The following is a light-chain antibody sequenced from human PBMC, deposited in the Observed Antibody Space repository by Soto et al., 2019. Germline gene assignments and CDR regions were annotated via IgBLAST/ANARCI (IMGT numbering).Light chain of an antibody. Sequence: DIQLTQSPSFLSASVGDRVTITCRASQGISSYLAWYQQKPGKAPKLLIYAASTLQSGVPSRFSGSGSGTEFTLTSSNLQPEDFATYYCQQLNSYPNTFGHGTKLEIK. V-gene: IGKV1-9*01. J-gene: IGKJ2*01. CDR1: QGISSY. CDR3: QQLNSYPNT. CDR2: AAS.